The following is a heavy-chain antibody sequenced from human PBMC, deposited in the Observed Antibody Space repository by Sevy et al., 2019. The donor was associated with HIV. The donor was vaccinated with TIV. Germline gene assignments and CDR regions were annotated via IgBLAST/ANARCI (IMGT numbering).Heavy chain of an antibody. CDR3: ARGLDCSGGTCYYYGMDV. CDR2: INPNSGGT. D-gene: IGHD2-15*01. V-gene: IGHV1-2*06. CDR1: GYTFTDYY. J-gene: IGHJ6*02. Sequence: ASVKVSCKASGYTFTDYYMHWVRQAPGQGLEWMGRINPNSGGTDYAQKFQGRVTMTRDTSISTAYMGLSRMRSDDTAVYYCARGLDCSGGTCYYYGMDVWGQGTTVTVSS.